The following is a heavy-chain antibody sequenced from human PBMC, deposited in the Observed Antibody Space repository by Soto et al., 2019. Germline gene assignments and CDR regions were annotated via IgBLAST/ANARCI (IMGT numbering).Heavy chain of an antibody. Sequence: QLQLQESGPGLEKPSETLSLTCTVSGGSISSSNYCWGWIRQPPGKGLEWIGSVYFSGNTYYNPSLKSRVTMSVDTSKNQFSLKLSSVTAADTAVYYCARHSSSYYYMDVWGKGTTVTVSS. D-gene: IGHD6-6*01. CDR2: VYFSGNT. V-gene: IGHV4-39*01. CDR1: GGSISSSNYC. CDR3: ARHSSSYYYMDV. J-gene: IGHJ6*03.